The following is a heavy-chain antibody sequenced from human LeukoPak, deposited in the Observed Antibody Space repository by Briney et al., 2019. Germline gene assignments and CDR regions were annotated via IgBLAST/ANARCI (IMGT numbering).Heavy chain of an antibody. V-gene: IGHV3-33*01. CDR1: GFTFSSYG. J-gene: IGHJ4*02. CDR2: IWYDGSNK. D-gene: IGHD1-1*01. CDR3: ARDRVKLGRRGMYFDY. Sequence: GGSLRLSCAASGFTFSSYGMHWVRQAPGKGLEWVAVIWYDGSNKYYADSLKGRFTISRDNSKNTLYLQMNSLRAEDTAVYYCARDRVKLGRRGMYFDYWGQGTLVTVSS.